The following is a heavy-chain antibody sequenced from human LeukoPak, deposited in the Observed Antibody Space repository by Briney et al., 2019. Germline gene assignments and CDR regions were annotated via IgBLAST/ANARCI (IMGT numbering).Heavy chain of an antibody. V-gene: IGHV4-39*01. Sequence: SETLSLTCTVSGGSMSSSSYYWGWIRQPPAKGLEWIGRIYYSGSTYYNPCLKSRATISVDTSKTQLSLKLSSVTAADTAVYYCARHWGGGGNYYPFFDYWGQGTLVTVSS. CDR1: GGSMSSSSYY. D-gene: IGHD1-26*01. CDR3: ARHWGGGGNYYPFFDY. CDR2: IYYSGST. J-gene: IGHJ4*02.